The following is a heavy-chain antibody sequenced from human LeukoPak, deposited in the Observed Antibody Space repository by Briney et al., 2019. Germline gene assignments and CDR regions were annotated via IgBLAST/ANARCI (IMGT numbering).Heavy chain of an antibody. CDR3: ANTGTSWWYPAFDI. Sequence: PGGSLRLYCAASGSTFNSYSMTWVRQAPGKGLEWVANIKYDGSETYHVDSVKGRFTIYRDNAKNSLYLQMNSLRAEDTAIYYCANTGTSWWYPAFDIWGQGTMVTVSS. V-gene: IGHV3-7*03. D-gene: IGHD2-15*01. CDR2: IKYDGSET. CDR1: GSTFNSYS. J-gene: IGHJ3*02.